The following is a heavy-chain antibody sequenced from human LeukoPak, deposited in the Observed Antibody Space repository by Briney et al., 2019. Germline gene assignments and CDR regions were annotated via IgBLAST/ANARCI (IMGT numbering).Heavy chain of an antibody. D-gene: IGHD3-22*01. CDR1: GDSISSSSFC. J-gene: IGHJ2*01. V-gene: IGHV4-39*07. CDR3: ARYDRLGMMVVADWYFDL. CDR2: IYYSGIT. Sequence: SETLSLTCTLSGDSISSSSFCWAWIRQPPGKGLECIGTIYYSGITYYSSSLKSRVTISVDTSKNQFSLKLSSVTAADTAVYYCARYDRLGMMVVADWYFDLWGRGTLVTVSS.